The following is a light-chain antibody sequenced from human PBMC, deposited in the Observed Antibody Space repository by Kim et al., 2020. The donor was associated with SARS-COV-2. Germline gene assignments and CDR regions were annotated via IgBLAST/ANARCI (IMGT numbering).Light chain of an antibody. CDR2: AAS. J-gene: IGKJ4*01. CDR3: QQSHTAPLLT. CDR1: QSISNY. Sequence: DIQMTQSTSSLSASVGDRVTITCRASQSISNYLNWYQQKPGKAPKLLIYAASSLQSGAPSRFSGSGSATDFTLTISSLQPEDFATYYCQQSHTAPLLTFGGGTKVDIK. V-gene: IGKV1-39*01.